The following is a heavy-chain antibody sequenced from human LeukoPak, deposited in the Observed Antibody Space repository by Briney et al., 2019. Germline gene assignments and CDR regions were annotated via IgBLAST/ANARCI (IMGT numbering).Heavy chain of an antibody. Sequence: PGGSLRLSCAASGFTFSSYGMHWVRQAPGKGLEWVALISSDGNNKYYADSVKGRFTVSRDDSKNTLYVQMNSLRAEDTAVYYCARSRCSRGGCYYLGLNYWGQGTLVTVSS. V-gene: IGHV3-30*03. CDR1: GFTFSSYG. CDR2: ISSDGNNK. CDR3: ARSRCSRGGCYYLGLNY. J-gene: IGHJ4*02. D-gene: IGHD2-15*01.